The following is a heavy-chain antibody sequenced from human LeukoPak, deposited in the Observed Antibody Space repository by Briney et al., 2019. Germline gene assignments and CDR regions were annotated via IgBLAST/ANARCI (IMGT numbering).Heavy chain of an antibody. Sequence: GRSLRLSCAASGFIFSSYGMHWVRQAPGKGLEWVAVIWYDGSNKYYADSVRGRFTISRDNSKNTLYLQMDSLEVEDTGMYYCTTGIDDEGGYWGQGTLVTVSS. J-gene: IGHJ4*02. V-gene: IGHV3-33*01. CDR1: GFIFSSYG. CDR3: TTGIDDEGGY. D-gene: IGHD3-3*02. CDR2: IWYDGSNK.